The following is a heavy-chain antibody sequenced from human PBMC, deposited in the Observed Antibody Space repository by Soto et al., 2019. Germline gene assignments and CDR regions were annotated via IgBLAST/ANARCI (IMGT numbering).Heavy chain of an antibody. CDR3: ASWHLQEHAYDV. CDR1: GLTVSGKKY. Sequence: GGSLRLSCAAFGLTVSGKKYMTWFRQAPGKGLEWVSALYDIDGTYYADSVKGRFTTSGDSSKTIVYLQMNSLRPDDTAVYYCASWHLQEHAYDVWGQGTTVTVSS. D-gene: IGHD4-4*01. V-gene: IGHV3-53*01. CDR2: LYDIDGT. J-gene: IGHJ3*01.